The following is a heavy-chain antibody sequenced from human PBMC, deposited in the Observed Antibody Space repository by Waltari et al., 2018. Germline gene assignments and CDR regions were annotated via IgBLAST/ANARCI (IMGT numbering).Heavy chain of an antibody. J-gene: IGHJ4*02. CDR2: IYYSGSP. V-gene: IGHV4-39*01. D-gene: IGHD6-19*01. CDR3: ASLAVAGTLNY. Sequence: QLQLQESGPGLVKPSETLSLTCTVSGGSISSSSYYWGWIRQPPGKGLEWIGSIYYSGSPYYNPALKSRVTISVDTSKNQFSLKLSSVTAADTAVYYCASLAVAGTLNYWGQGTLVTVSS. CDR1: GGSISSSSYY.